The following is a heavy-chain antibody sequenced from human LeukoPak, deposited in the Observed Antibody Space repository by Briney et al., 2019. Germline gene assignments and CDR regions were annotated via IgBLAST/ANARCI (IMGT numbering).Heavy chain of an antibody. Sequence: SETLSLTCAVYGGSFSGYYWSWIRQPPGKGLEWIGEINHSGSTNYNPSLKSRVTISVDTSKNQFSLKLSSVTAADTAVYYCARGCYGGYKRISPRQYYYYDYMDVRGKGTKVTVSS. CDR1: GGSFSGYY. J-gene: IGHJ6*03. CDR3: ARGCYGGYKRISPRQYYYYDYMDV. D-gene: IGHD1-14*01. V-gene: IGHV4-34*01. CDR2: INHSGST.